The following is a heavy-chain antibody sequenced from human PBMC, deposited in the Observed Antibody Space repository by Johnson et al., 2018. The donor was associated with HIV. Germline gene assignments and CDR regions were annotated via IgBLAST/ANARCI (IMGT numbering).Heavy chain of an antibody. CDR1: GFTFDDYG. CDR2: SNWNGGST. V-gene: IGHV3-20*04. J-gene: IGHJ3*02. CDR3: TTLPPTWRAFHI. Sequence: VQLVESGGGVVRPGGSLRLSCAASGFTFDDYGMSWVRQAPGKGLEWVSGSNWNGGSTGYGDSVKGRFIISRDDSKNTLYLNMKSLKTEDTAVYFCTTLPPTWRAFHIWDQGTRVTVSS. D-gene: IGHD4-11*01.